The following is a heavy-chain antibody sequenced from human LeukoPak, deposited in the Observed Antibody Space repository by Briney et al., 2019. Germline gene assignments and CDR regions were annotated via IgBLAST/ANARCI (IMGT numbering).Heavy chain of an antibody. CDR3: ARAAADVYYYYYMDV. D-gene: IGHD6-13*01. CDR2: ISYDGSNK. Sequence: GRSLRLSCAASGFTFSSYAMHWVRQAPGKGLEWVAVISYDGSNKYYADSVEGRFTISRDNSKNTLYLQMNSLRAEDTAVYYCARAAADVYYYYYMDVWGKGTTVTVSS. V-gene: IGHV3-30*04. J-gene: IGHJ6*03. CDR1: GFTFSSYA.